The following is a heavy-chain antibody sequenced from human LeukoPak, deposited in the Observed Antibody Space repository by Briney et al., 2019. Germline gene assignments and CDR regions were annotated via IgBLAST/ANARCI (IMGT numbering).Heavy chain of an antibody. J-gene: IGHJ6*02. Sequence: SQTLSLTCTVSGGSISSGGYYWSWIRQHPGKGLEWIGYIYYSGSTYYNPSLKSRVTISVDTSKNQFSLKLSSVTAADTAVYYCARGRTAATYYYYYYGMDVWGQGTTVTVSS. CDR1: GGSISSGGYY. V-gene: IGHV4-31*03. D-gene: IGHD2-15*01. CDR2: IYYSGST. CDR3: ARGRTAATYYYYYYGMDV.